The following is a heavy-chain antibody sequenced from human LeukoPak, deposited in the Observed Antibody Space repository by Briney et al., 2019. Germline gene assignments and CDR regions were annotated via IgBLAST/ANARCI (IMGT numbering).Heavy chain of an antibody. CDR2: IYNGGST. V-gene: IGHV3-53*01. CDR3: ARSGIAVAENYFDY. D-gene: IGHD6-19*01. J-gene: IGHJ4*02. CDR1: GFIVSSNY. Sequence: GGSLRLSCAASGFIVSSNYMSWVRQAPGKGLEWVSVIYNGGSTYYADSVKGRFTISRDNSKNTLYLQMNSLRAEDTTVYYCARSGIAVAENYFDYWGQGTLVTVSS.